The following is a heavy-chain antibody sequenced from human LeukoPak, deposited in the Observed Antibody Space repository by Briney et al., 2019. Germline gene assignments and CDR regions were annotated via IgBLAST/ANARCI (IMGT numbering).Heavy chain of an antibody. J-gene: IGHJ3*02. Sequence: PSETLSLTCTVSGGSISSYYWSWIRQPPGKGLEWIGYIYYSGSTNYNPSLKSRVTISVDTSKNQFSLNLSSVTAADTAIYYCARQGYDILTGYIDAFDIWGQGTMVTVSS. V-gene: IGHV4-59*08. CDR2: IYYSGST. CDR3: ARQGYDILTGYIDAFDI. CDR1: GGSISSYY. D-gene: IGHD3-9*01.